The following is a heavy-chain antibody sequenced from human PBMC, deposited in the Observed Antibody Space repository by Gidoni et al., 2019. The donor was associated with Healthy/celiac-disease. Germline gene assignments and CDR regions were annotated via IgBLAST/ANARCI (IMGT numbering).Heavy chain of an antibody. D-gene: IGHD1-26*01. CDR3: ARDLVGSGAFDI. J-gene: IGHJ3*02. CDR2: IYYSGST. V-gene: IGHV4-31*03. CDR1: GGSISSGGYY. Sequence: QVQLQESGPGLVKPSQPLSLTCTVSGGSISSGGYYWSWIRQHPGKGLEWIGYIYYSGSTYYNPSLKSRVTISVDTSKNQFSLKLSSVTAADTAVYYCARDLVGSGAFDIWGQGTMVTVSS.